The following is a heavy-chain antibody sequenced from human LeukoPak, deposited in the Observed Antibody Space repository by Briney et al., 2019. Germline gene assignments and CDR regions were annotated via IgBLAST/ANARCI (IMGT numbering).Heavy chain of an antibody. CDR1: GGTFSSYA. Sequence: SVKVSCKASGGTFSSYAISWVRQAPGQGLEWMGGIIPIFGTANYAQKLQGRVTMTTDTSTSTAYMELRSLRSDDTAVYYCAREMGYCSSTSCYIYWGQGTLVTVSS. CDR2: IIPIFGTA. V-gene: IGHV1-69*05. CDR3: AREMGYCSSTSCYIY. D-gene: IGHD2-2*02. J-gene: IGHJ4*02.